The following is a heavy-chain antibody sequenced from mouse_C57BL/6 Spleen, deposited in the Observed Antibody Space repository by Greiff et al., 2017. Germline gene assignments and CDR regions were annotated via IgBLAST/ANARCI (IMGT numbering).Heavy chain of an antibody. D-gene: IGHD1-1*01. V-gene: IGHV8-12*01. CDR2: IYWDDDK. CDR1: GFSLSTSGMG. CDR3: ARREAFITTVVENYAMDY. J-gene: IGHJ4*01. Sequence: QVTLKECGPGILQSSQTLSLTCSFSGFSLSTSGMGVSWIRQPSGKGLEWLAHIYWDDDKRYNPSLKSRLTISKDTSRNQVFLKITSVDTADTATHYCARREAFITTVVENYAMDYWGQGTSVTVSS.